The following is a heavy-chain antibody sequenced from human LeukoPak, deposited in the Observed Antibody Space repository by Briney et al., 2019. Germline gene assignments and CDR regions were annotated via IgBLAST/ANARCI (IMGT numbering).Heavy chain of an antibody. CDR2: INPNKGDT. D-gene: IGHD2-15*01. CDR3: TRSSWDCSSGSCYSNMNFDF. V-gene: IGHV1-2*02. J-gene: IGHJ4*02. Sequence: ASVKVSCEASGYTFAGYYIHWVRRAPGQGLEWLGWINPNKGDTKSTQKFRDRVIMTTDTSLTTAYMELINLKSDDTAVYYCTRSSWDCSSGSCYSNMNFDFWGQGTLVTVSS. CDR1: GYTFAGYY.